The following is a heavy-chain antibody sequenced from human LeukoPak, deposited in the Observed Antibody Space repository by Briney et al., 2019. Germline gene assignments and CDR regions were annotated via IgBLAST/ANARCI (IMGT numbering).Heavy chain of an antibody. CDR1: GGSISSYY. Sequence: NPSETLSLTCTVSGGSISSYYWSWIRQSPGKGLEWIGYIYYSGSTYYNPSLKSRVTISVDTSKNQFSLKLSSVTAADTAVYYCASSSRLDYYGMDVWGQGTTVTVSS. D-gene: IGHD3-16*01. J-gene: IGHJ6*02. CDR2: IYYSGST. V-gene: IGHV4-59*08. CDR3: ASSSRLDYYGMDV.